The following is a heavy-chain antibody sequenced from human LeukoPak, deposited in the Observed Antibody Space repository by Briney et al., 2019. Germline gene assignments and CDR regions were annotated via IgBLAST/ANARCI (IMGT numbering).Heavy chain of an antibody. CDR1: GFTFSSSV. J-gene: IGHJ5*02. D-gene: IGHD3-9*01. CDR3: AKLPTGYPNWFDP. CDR2: ISGNGGST. V-gene: IGHV3-23*01. Sequence: GGSLRLSCAASGFTFSSSVMSWVRQAPGKGLEWVSAISGNGGSTYYAVSVTGRFTISRDNSKNTLYLQTNSLRAEDKALYYCAKLPTGYPNWFDPWGQGTLVTVSS.